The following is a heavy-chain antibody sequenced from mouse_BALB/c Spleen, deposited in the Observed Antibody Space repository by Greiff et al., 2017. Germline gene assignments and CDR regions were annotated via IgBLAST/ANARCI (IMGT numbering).Heavy chain of an antibody. CDR1: GYTFTSYW. CDR3: ARHYGSSPWFAY. J-gene: IGHJ3*01. CDR2: IDPSDSYT. V-gene: IGHV1-69*02. D-gene: IGHD1-1*01. Sequence: VQLQQPGAELVKPGASVKLSCKASGYTFTSYWMHWVKQRPGQGLEWIGEIDPSDSYTNYNQKFKGKATLTVDKSSSTAYMQLSSLTSEDSAVYYCARHYGSSPWFAYWGQGTLVTVSA.